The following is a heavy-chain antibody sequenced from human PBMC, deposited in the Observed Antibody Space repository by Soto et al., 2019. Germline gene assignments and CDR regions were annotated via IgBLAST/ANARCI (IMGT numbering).Heavy chain of an antibody. CDR3: ARDRYYKSSGYYGVGYYFDY. Sequence: GGSLRLSCAASGFTFSSYAMHWVRQAPGKGLEWVTVIWYDGSNKYYADSVKGRFTISRDNSKNTLYLQMNSLRAEDTAVYYCARDRYYKSSGYYGVGYYFDYWGQGTLVTVSS. CDR2: IWYDGSNK. J-gene: IGHJ4*02. CDR1: GFTFSSYA. V-gene: IGHV3-33*01. D-gene: IGHD3-22*01.